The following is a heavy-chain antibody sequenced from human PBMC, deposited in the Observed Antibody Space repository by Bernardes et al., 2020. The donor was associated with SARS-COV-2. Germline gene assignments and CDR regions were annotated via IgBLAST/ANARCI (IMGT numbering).Heavy chain of an antibody. J-gene: IGHJ3*02. D-gene: IGHD5-12*01. CDR3: ARTRRDGGYDAFDI. CDR1: GFTFSSYG. CDR2: IWYDGSNK. V-gene: IGHV3-33*01. Sequence: GGSLRLSCAASGFTFSSYGMHWVRQAPGKGLEWVAVIWYDGSNKYYADSVKGRFTISRDNSKNTLYLQMNSLRAEDTAVYYCARTRRDGGYDAFDIWGQGTMVTVSS.